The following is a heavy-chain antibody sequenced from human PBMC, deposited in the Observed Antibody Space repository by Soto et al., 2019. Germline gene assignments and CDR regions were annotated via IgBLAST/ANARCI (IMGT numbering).Heavy chain of an antibody. CDR3: ARQWELSGYYYGMDV. D-gene: IGHD1-26*01. Sequence: ASVKVSCKASGYPFTSYDINWVRQATGQGLEWMGWMSPNSGNTGYAQKFQGRVTMTRDTSISTAYMELSSLRSEDTAVYYCARQWELSGYYYGMDVWGQGTTVTLS. CDR2: MSPNSGNT. J-gene: IGHJ6*02. CDR1: GYPFTSYD. V-gene: IGHV1-8*01.